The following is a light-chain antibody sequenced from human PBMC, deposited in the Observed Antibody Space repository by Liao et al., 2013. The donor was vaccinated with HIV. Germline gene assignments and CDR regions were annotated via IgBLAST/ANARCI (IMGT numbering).Light chain of an antibody. CDR3: LVWDSSTSFV. V-gene: IGLV3-1*01. Sequence: SYELTQPPSVSVSPGQTASITCSGDKVRDKYVSWYQQRPGQSPQVVIYEDTKRPSGIPERFSGSNSGNTATLSISGTQAMDEADYSCLVWDSSTSFVFGTGTKVTVL. CDR2: EDT. J-gene: IGLJ1*01. CDR1: KVRDKY.